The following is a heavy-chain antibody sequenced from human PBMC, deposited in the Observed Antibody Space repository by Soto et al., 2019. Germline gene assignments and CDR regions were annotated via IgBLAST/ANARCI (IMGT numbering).Heavy chain of an antibody. D-gene: IGHD7-27*01. CDR3: AKGLSGYSGDQPIDY. CDR2: ISGSGGST. Sequence: GGSLRLSCADSGFTFSSYAMSWVRQAPGKGLEWVSAISGSGGSTYYADSVKGRFTISRDNAKNSLYLQMNRLRAEDTALYYCAKGLSGYSGDQPIDYWGPGTLVTVSS. CDR1: GFTFSSYA. V-gene: IGHV3-23*01. J-gene: IGHJ4*02.